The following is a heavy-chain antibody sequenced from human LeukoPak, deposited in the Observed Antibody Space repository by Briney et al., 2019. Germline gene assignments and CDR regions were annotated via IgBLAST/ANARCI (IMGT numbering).Heavy chain of an antibody. CDR2: IYTSGST. D-gene: IGHD3-10*01. J-gene: IGHJ4*02. CDR3: ARDTYYYGSGSYGFDY. CDR1: GGSISSYY. Sequence: SETLSLTCTVSGGSISSYYWSWIRQPAGKGLEWIGRIYTSGSTNYNPSLKSRVTMSVDTSKNQFSLKLSCVTAADTAVYYCARDTYYYGSGSYGFDYWGQGTLVTVSS. V-gene: IGHV4-4*07.